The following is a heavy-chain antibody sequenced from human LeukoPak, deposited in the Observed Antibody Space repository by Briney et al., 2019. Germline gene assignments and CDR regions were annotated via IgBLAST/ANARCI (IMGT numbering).Heavy chain of an antibody. CDR2: ISWNSGSI. D-gene: IGHD2-15*01. CDR3: AKETGGPIDC. Sequence: GGSLRLSCAASGFTFDDYAMHWVRQAPGKGLEWVSGISWNSGSIGYADSVKGRFTISRDNAKNSLYLQMNSLRAEDTALYYCAKETGGPIDCWGQGTLVTVSS. CDR1: GFTFDDYA. J-gene: IGHJ4*02. V-gene: IGHV3-9*01.